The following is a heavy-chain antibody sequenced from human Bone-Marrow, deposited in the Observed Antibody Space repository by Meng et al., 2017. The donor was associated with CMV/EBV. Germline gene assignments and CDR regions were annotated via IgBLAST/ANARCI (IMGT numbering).Heavy chain of an antibody. CDR2: IGSDGSET. CDR1: DFGFSGHW. V-gene: IGHV3-74*01. Sequence: GGSLRLSCATSDFGFSGHWMHWVRQPPGSGLVWVSRIGSDGSETNYADSVKGRFTISRDNIKNTLYLQMNSLRVDDTAMYYCTNTIVGATGYWGQGTLVTVSS. CDR3: TNTIVGATGY. J-gene: IGHJ4*02. D-gene: IGHD1-26*01.